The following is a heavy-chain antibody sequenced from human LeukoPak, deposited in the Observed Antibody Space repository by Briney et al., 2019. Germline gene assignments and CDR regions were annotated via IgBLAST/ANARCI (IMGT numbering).Heavy chain of an antibody. Sequence: QAGGSLRLSCAASGFGFSAYGMHWVRQAPGKRLEWVAVIWSDGSNKYYADSVKGRFTISRDNSKNTLYLQMNSLGAEDTAVYYCARRRYSVYDFDYWGQGTLVTVSS. V-gene: IGHV3-33*01. CDR3: ARRRYSVYDFDY. CDR1: GFGFSAYG. D-gene: IGHD5/OR15-5a*01. J-gene: IGHJ4*02. CDR2: IWSDGSNK.